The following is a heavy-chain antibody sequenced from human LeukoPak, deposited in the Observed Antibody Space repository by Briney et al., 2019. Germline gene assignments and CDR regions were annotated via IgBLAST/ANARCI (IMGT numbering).Heavy chain of an antibody. D-gene: IGHD6-25*01. Sequence: PSETLSLTCTVSGGSISSYYWSWIRQPPGKGLEWIGYIYYSGSTNYNPSLKSRVTISVDTSKNQFSLKLSSVTAADTAVYYCASDLSGGAFDIWGQGTMVTVSS. V-gene: IGHV4-59*01. CDR3: ASDLSGGAFDI. CDR1: GGSISSYY. J-gene: IGHJ3*02. CDR2: IYYSGST.